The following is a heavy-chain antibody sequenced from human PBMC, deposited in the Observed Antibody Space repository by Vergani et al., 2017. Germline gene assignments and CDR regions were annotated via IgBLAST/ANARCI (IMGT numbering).Heavy chain of an antibody. CDR3: ARASRWYYDSSGYYDY. CDR2: IYHSGST. V-gene: IGHV4-4*03. D-gene: IGHD3-22*01. CDR1: GGSISSSNW. J-gene: IGHJ4*02. Sequence: QVQLQESGPGLVKPPGTLSLTCAVSGGSISSSNWWSWVRQPPGKGLEWIGEIYHSGSTNYNPSLKSRVTIPVDKSKNQFSLKLSSVTAADTAVYYCARASRWYYDSSGYYDYWGQGTLVTVSS.